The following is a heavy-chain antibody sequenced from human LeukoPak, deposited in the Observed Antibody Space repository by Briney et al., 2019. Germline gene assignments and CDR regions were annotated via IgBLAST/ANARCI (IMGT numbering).Heavy chain of an antibody. D-gene: IGHD6-13*01. CDR3: ARGKSSSWYSFDY. J-gene: IGHJ4*02. CDR1: GFTFSSYS. Sequence: GGSLRLSCAASGFTFSSYSMNWVRQAPGKGLEWVSSISSSSSYIYYADSVKGRFTISRDNAKNSLSLQMNSLRAEDTAVYYCARGKSSSWYSFDYWGQGTLVTVSS. V-gene: IGHV3-21*01. CDR2: ISSSSSYI.